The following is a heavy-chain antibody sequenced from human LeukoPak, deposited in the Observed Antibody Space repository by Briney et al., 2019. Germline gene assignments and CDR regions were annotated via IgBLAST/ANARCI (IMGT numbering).Heavy chain of an antibody. CDR1: GFTVSGNY. V-gene: IGHV3-66*01. J-gene: IGHJ3*02. Sequence: GGSLRLSCAASGFTVSGNYSTWVRQAPGKGLEWVSVIYSGGSTYYADSVKGRFTISKDISKNTVSLQMNSLRADDTAVYFCARDWASRITIFGVSFDAFDIWGQGTMVTVSS. CDR3: ARDWASRITIFGVSFDAFDI. D-gene: IGHD3-3*01. CDR2: IYSGGST.